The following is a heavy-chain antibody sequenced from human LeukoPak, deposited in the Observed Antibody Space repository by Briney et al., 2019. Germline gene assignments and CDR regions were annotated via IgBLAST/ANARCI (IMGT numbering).Heavy chain of an antibody. J-gene: IGHJ4*02. CDR3: AKDRHGIVGATPFDF. V-gene: IGHV3-23*01. CDR1: GFTFSDYY. CDR2: MSDSGDYT. Sequence: GGSLRLSCAASGFTFSDYYMSWVRQAPGKGLEWVSSMSDSGDYTNYADSVKGRFSISRDNSKSTLYLQMDSLRGEDTAVYYCAKDRHGIVGATPFDFWGREPWSPSPQ. D-gene: IGHD1-26*01.